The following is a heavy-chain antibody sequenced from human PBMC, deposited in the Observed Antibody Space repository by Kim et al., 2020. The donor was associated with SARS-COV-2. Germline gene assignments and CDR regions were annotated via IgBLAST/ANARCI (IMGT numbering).Heavy chain of an antibody. CDR1: GGSISSSSYY. D-gene: IGHD4-17*01. J-gene: IGHJ3*02. V-gene: IGHV4-39*07. CDR2: IYYSGST. Sequence: SETLSLTCTVSGGSISSSSYYWGWIRQPPGKGLEWIGSIYYSGSTYYNPSLKSRVTISVDTSKNQFSLKLSSVTAADTAVYYCARHQPYGDRDAFDIWG. CDR3: ARHQPYGDRDAFDI.